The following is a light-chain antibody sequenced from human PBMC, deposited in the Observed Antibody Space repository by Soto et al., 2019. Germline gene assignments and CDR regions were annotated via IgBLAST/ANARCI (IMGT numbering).Light chain of an antibody. CDR3: LQDYNYPRT. Sequence: AIQMTQSPSSLSESVGDIVTITCRASQGIRTELGWYQQRPGEAPKLLIYAASTLQSGVPSRFSGSGSGTDFTLTISSLQPEDFATYYCLQDYNYPRTFGQGTKVEIK. V-gene: IGKV1-6*02. J-gene: IGKJ1*01. CDR1: QGIRTE. CDR2: AAS.